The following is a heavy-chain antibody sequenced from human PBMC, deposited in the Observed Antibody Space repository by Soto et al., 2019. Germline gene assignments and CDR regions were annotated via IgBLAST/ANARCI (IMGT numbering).Heavy chain of an antibody. Sequence: PSETLCLTCTVSGDSVSSVGFHWAWLRRRPGKGLQWIGYIYNGGSTYYRPSLESRMHISLDSTRNHYSLRLTSVTAADTADYFCGRAAVGLDTISSFDYWGQGKLVTVSS. V-gene: IGHV4-30-4*01. CDR2: IYNGGST. J-gene: IGHJ4*01. CDR3: GRAAVGLDTISSFDY. D-gene: IGHD3-16*01. CDR1: GDSVSSVGFH.